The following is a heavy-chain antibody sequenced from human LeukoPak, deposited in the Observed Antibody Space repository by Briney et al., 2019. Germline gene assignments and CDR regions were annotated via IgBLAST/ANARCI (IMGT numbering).Heavy chain of an antibody. V-gene: IGHV1-8*01. CDR1: GYTFTSYD. CDR2: MNPNSGHT. CDR3: ARAGYYYDSSGYYFVDY. D-gene: IGHD3-22*01. J-gene: IGHJ4*02. Sequence: ASVKVSCKASGYTFTSYDINWVRQATGQGLEWMGWMNPNSGHTGYAQKFQGRVTMTRNTSISTAYMELSSLRSEDTAVYYCARAGYYYDSSGYYFVDYWGQGTLVTVSS.